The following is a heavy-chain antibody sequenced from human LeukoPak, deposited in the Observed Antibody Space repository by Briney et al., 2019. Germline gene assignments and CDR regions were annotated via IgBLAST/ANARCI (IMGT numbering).Heavy chain of an antibody. CDR2: MDYSGIT. V-gene: IGHV4-39*01. D-gene: IGHD1-20*01. CDR1: GGSISRNSYY. Sequence: PSETLSLTCSVSGGSISRNSYYWGWIRQPPGKGLEWIGNMDYSGITYYNPSLKSRVAISVDTSMNEFSLKLSSVTAADTAVYYCVRRILGTTSDSFDYWGQGTLVTVSS. CDR3: VRRILGTTSDSFDY. J-gene: IGHJ4*02.